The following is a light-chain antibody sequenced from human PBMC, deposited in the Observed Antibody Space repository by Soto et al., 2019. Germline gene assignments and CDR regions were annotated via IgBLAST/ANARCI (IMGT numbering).Light chain of an antibody. J-gene: IGKJ1*01. CDR3: QQTSITPWT. CDR2: AAS. Sequence: DIQMTQSPSSLSVSVGDRVSITCRAGQSIRNYLNWYQQKPGKAPNLLIYAASSLQSGVPSRFSGSGSGTDFTLTISSLQPEDFATYYCQQTSITPWTFGQGTKVEIK. CDR1: QSIRNY. V-gene: IGKV1-39*01.